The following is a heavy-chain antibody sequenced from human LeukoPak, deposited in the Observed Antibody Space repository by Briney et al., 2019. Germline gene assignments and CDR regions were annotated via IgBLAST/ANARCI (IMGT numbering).Heavy chain of an antibody. CDR1: GGSISNYY. CDR3: ARFGASYDILTGYVDY. V-gene: IGHV4-59*08. CDR2: IYYSGST. J-gene: IGHJ4*02. D-gene: IGHD3-9*01. Sequence: PSETLSLTCTVSGGSISNYYWSWIRQPPGKGLEWIGYIYYSGSTKYNPSLKSRVTISVDTSKNQFSLKLSSVTAADTAVYYCARFGASYDILTGYVDYWGQGTLVTVSS.